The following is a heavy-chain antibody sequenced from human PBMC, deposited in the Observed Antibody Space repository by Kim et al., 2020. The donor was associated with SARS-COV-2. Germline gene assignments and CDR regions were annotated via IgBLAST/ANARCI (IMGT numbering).Heavy chain of an antibody. D-gene: IGHD2-2*01. V-gene: IGHV4-61*02. CDR3: ARAGYCSSTSCWGDGYYGMDV. CDR2: IYTSGST. J-gene: IGHJ6*02. CDR1: GGSISSGSYY. Sequence: SETLSLTCTVSGGSISSGSYYWSWIRQPAGKGLEWIGRIYTSGSTNYNPSLKSRVTISVDTSKNQFSLKLSPVTAADTVVYYCARAGYCSSTSCWGDGYYGMDVWGQGTTVTVSS.